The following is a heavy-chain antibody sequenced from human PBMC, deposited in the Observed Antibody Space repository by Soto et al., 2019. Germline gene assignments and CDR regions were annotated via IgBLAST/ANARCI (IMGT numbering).Heavy chain of an antibody. J-gene: IGHJ5*02. V-gene: IGHV3-7*05. CDR2: IKEDGSEK. CDR3: ARERLAAAGLDETGWFDP. D-gene: IGHD6-13*01. Sequence: GGSLRLSCAASGFTFSDFWMSWVRQAPGKGLEWVANIKEDGSEKYYVDSVKGRFTIPRNNAQNSLYLQMNSLRAEDTAVYYCARERLAAAGLDETGWFDPWGQGTLVTVSS. CDR1: GFTFSDFW.